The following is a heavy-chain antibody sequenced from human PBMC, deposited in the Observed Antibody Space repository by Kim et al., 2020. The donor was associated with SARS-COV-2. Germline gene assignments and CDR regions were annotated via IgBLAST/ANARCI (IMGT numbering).Heavy chain of an antibody. D-gene: IGHD4-17*01. Sequence: NPSLKSRVTISVDTSKNQFSLKLSSVTAADTAVYYCASYMYGDYYNAFDIWGQGTMVTVSS. CDR3: ASYMYGDYYNAFDI. V-gene: IGHV4-39*01. J-gene: IGHJ3*02.